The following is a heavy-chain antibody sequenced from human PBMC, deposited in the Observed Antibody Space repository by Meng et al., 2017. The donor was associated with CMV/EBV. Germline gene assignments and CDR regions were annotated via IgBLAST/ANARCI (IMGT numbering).Heavy chain of an antibody. CDR3: ARGHGSVSYSYYYYGMDV. CDR2: MNPSSGNT. Sequence: ASVKVSCKASGYTFTSYDINWVRQATGQGLEWMGWMNPSSGNTGYAQKFQGRVTITRDTSISTAYMELSSLRSEDTVVYYCARGHGSVSYSYYYYGMDVWGQGTTVTVSS. CDR1: GYTFTSYD. V-gene: IGHV1-8*03. J-gene: IGHJ6*02. D-gene: IGHD1-26*01.